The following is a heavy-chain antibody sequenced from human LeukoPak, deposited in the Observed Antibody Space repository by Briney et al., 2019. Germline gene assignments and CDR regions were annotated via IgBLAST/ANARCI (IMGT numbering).Heavy chain of an antibody. CDR2: ISTSGGST. V-gene: IGHV3-23*01. CDR1: GSTFSSYS. J-gene: IGHJ4*02. CDR3: AKPTGYSSGWYMNFDY. D-gene: IGHD6-19*01. Sequence: PGGSLRLSCAASGSTFSSYSMNWVRQAPGKGLEWVSAISTSGGSTHYADSVKGRFTIYRDNSKNTLYLQMDSLRAEDTAVYYCAKPTGYSSGWYMNFDYWGQGTLVTVSS.